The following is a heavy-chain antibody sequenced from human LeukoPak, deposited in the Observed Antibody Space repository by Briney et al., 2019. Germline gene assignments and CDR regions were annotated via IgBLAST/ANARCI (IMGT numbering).Heavy chain of an antibody. V-gene: IGHV3-23*01. CDR2: ISGSGGST. D-gene: IGHD6-13*01. CDR3: ARDRWLDY. J-gene: IGHJ4*02. CDR1: EFTFSSYA. Sequence: PGGSLRLSCAASEFTFSSYAMNWVRQAPGKGLEWASAISGSGGSTYYADSVKGRFTISRDNSKNTLYLQMNSLRAEDTAVYYCARDRWLDYWGQGTLVTVSS.